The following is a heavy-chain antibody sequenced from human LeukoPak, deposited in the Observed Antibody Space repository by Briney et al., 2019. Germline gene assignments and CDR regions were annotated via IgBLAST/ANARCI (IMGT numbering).Heavy chain of an antibody. Sequence: PGGSLRLSCAASGFTLSSHSMYWVRQAPGKGLEWVSGISGGGGTIYYADSVKGRFTISRDSSENTLYLHMNNLRVDDTAIYYCASGRVIESTLDCWGQGILVTVSS. CDR3: ASGRVIESTLDC. CDR2: ISGGGGTI. J-gene: IGHJ4*02. D-gene: IGHD2-21*01. V-gene: IGHV3-23*01. CDR1: GFTLSSHS.